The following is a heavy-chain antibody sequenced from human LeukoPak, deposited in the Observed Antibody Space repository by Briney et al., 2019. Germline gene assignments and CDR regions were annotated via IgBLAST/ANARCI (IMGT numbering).Heavy chain of an antibody. CDR2: INAYNGNT. CDR3: AYSYDTDAFDI. D-gene: IGHD3-22*01. Sequence: GASVKVSCKSSVYTFTSYGISWVRQAPGQGLEWMGWINAYNGNTNYAQKLQGRVTMTTDTSTSTAYMELRSLRSDDTTVYYCAYSYDTDAFDIWGQGTMVTVSS. J-gene: IGHJ3*02. V-gene: IGHV1-18*01. CDR1: VYTFTSYG.